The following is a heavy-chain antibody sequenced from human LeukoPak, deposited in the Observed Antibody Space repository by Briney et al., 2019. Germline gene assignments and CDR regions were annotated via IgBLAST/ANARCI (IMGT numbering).Heavy chain of an antibody. CDR2: IYWDNDK. Sequence: ESGPTLVNPTQTLTLTCTFSGFSLSTYAMGVGWVRQPPGKALEWLILIYWDNDKRYSTSLKSRLSITKDTSKNQVVLTMTNMDPVDTATYYCANVEYARSTPHWYFDYWGQGILVTVSS. J-gene: IGHJ4*02. D-gene: IGHD2-2*01. V-gene: IGHV2-5*02. CDR1: GFSLSTYAMG. CDR3: ANVEYARSTPHWYFDY.